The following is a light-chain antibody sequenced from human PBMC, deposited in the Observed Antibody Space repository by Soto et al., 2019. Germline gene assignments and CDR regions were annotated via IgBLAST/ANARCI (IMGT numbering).Light chain of an antibody. J-gene: IGLJ1*01. CDR1: GNDVGAYNY. V-gene: IGLV2-11*01. CDR3: CSYAGGYTYL. Sequence: SALTQPRSVSGSPGQSVTISCTGTGNDVGAYNYVSWYQQHPGRPPKLLIYGVVRWPSGVPDRFSGSKSGNTASLTISGLQAEDEADYFCCSYAGGYTYLFGTGSRSPS. CDR2: GVV.